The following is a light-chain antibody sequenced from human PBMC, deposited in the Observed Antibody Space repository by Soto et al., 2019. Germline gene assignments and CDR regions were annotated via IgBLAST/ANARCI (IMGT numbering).Light chain of an antibody. Sequence: EIVLTQSPDTLPLSPGVRATLSCRASQSISSYLAWYQQKPGQAPRLLIYDASNRATGIPARFSGSGSGTDFTLTISSLEPEDFAVYYCQQRTNWPLTFGGGTKVEIK. CDR1: QSISSY. V-gene: IGKV3-11*01. CDR2: DAS. J-gene: IGKJ4*01. CDR3: QQRTNWPLT.